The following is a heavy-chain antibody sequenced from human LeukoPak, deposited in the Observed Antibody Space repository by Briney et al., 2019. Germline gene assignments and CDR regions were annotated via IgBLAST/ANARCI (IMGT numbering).Heavy chain of an antibody. CDR3: ARGDVDTTRDPYFDY. D-gene: IGHD5-18*01. Sequence: SETLSLTCAVSGGSISSAGYSWNWIRQPPGKGLEWIGYIHYSGSTYYNPSLKSRVTISLDTYKNQFSLKLISVTAAGTSVYYCARGDVDTTRDPYFDYWGQGSLVTVSS. CDR2: IHYSGST. V-gene: IGHV4-30-4*07. CDR1: GGSISSAGYS. J-gene: IGHJ4*02.